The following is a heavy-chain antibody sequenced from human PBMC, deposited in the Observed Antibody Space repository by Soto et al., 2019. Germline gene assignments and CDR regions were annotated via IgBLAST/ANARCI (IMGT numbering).Heavy chain of an antibody. CDR1: GFTFSDYA. CDR3: AKVMSKNYYYTFDF. Sequence: GGSLRLSCTASGFTFSDYAMTWVRQAPGKGLEWVSTISGGSSVTYYGDSVKGRFTISRDNAKKTLFLQLNRLSAEDTATYYCAKVMSKNYYYTFDFWGQGTQVTVSS. D-gene: IGHD3-22*01. CDR2: ISGGSSVT. J-gene: IGHJ4*02. V-gene: IGHV3-23*01.